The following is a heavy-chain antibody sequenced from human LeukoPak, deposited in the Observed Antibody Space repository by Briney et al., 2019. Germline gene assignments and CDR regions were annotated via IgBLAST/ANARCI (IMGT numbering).Heavy chain of an antibody. Sequence: SVKVSCKASGGTFTSYAISWVRQAPGQGLEWMGGIIPIFGTANYAQKFQGRVAIIADESTSTAYMALSSLRSEDTAVYYCARDPGGRDHYYGMDVWGQGTTVTVSS. CDR2: IIPIFGTA. J-gene: IGHJ6*02. V-gene: IGHV1-69*01. CDR3: ARDPGGRDHYYGMDV. CDR1: GGTFTSYA. D-gene: IGHD1-26*01.